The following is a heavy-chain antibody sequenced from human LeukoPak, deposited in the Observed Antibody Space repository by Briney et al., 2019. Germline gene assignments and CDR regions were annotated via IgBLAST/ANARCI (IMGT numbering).Heavy chain of an antibody. CDR3: AGRGSGSYLYYYYGMDV. CDR2: INHSGST. V-gene: IGHV4-34*01. J-gene: IGHJ6*02. D-gene: IGHD3-10*01. Sequence: PSETLSLTCAVYGGSFSGYYWSWIRQPPGKGLEWIGEINHSGSTNYNPSLKSRVTISVDTSKNQFSLKLSSVTAADTAVYYCAGRGSGSYLYYYYGMDVWGQGTTVTVSS. CDR1: GGSFSGYY.